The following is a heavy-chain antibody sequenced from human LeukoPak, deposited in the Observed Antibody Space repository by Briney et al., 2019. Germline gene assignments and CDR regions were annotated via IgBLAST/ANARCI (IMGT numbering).Heavy chain of an antibody. CDR3: AREFSWNPAGVWFDP. Sequence: GASVKVSCKASGYTFTSYGISWVRQAPGQGLEWMGGIIPIFGTANYAQKFQGRVTITTDESTSTAYMELSSLRSEDTAVYYCAREFSWNPAGVWFDPWGQGTLVTVSS. V-gene: IGHV1-69*05. D-gene: IGHD1-1*01. J-gene: IGHJ5*02. CDR2: IIPIFGTA. CDR1: GYTFTSYG.